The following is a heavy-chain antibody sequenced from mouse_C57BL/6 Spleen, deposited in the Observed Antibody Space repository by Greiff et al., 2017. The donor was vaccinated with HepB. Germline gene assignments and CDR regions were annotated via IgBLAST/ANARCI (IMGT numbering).Heavy chain of an antibody. Sequence: QVQLQQPGAELVMPGASVKLSCKASGYTFTSYWMHWVKQRPGQGLEWIGEIDPSDSYTNYNQKFKGKSTLTVDKSSSTAYMQLSSLTSEDSAVYYCARRGTWYFDVWGTVTTVTVSS. CDR1: GYTFTSYW. CDR3: ARRGTWYFDV. J-gene: IGHJ1*03. V-gene: IGHV1-69*01. D-gene: IGHD3-3*01. CDR2: IDPSDSYT.